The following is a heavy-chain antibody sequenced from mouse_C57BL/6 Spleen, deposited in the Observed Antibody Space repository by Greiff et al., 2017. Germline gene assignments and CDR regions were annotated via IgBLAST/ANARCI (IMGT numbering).Heavy chain of an antibody. D-gene: IGHD2-3*01. CDR3: TRVGYYGFAY. CDR2: IDPETGGT. J-gene: IGHJ3*01. Sequence: QVQLQQSGAELVRPGASVTLSCKASGYTFTDYEMHWVKQTPVHGLEWIGAIDPETGGTAYNQKFKGKAILTADKSSSTAYMELRSLTSEDSAVYYCTRVGYYGFAYWGQGTLVTVSA. CDR1: GYTFTDYE. V-gene: IGHV1-15*01.